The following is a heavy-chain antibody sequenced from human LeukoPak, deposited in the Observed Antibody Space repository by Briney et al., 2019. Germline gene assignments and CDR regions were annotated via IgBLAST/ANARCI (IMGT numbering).Heavy chain of an antibody. D-gene: IGHD2-15*01. CDR1: GFTFSSYA. V-gene: IGHV3-7*01. CDR2: IKEDGSDK. CDR3: ARDKGYLAFDY. J-gene: IGHJ4*02. Sequence: PGGSLRLSCAASGFTFSSYAMSWVRQAPGGGLEWVANIKEDGSDKYYVDSVKGRFSISRDNAKNSLYLQMNSLRAEDTAVYYCARDKGYLAFDYWGQGTLVSVSS.